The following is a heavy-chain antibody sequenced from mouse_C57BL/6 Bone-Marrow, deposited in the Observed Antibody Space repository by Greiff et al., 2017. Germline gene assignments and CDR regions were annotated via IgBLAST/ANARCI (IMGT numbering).Heavy chain of an antibody. Sequence: EVKLVESGGDLVKPGGSLKLSCAASGFTFSSYGMSWVRQTPDKRLEWVATISSGGSYTYYPDSVKGRFTISRDNAKNTLYLQMSSLKSEDTAMYYCARRLYDQRPAYWGQGTLVTVSA. CDR3: ARRLYDQRPAY. D-gene: IGHD2-3*01. CDR1: GFTFSSYG. V-gene: IGHV5-6*02. J-gene: IGHJ3*01. CDR2: ISSGGSYT.